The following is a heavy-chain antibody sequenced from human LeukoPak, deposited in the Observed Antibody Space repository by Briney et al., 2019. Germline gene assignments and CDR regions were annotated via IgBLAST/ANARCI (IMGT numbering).Heavy chain of an antibody. CDR2: IFHRGGT. CDR3: ARQGYFGYFDY. V-gene: IGHV4-30-4*01. Sequence: SETLSLTCTVSNDSISSGDYYWNWIRQPPGKGLEWIGYIFHRGGTSYNPSLKSRILFSVDTSQNQFSLKLSFVTAADTAMYYCARQGYFGYFDYWGQGTLVTVSS. CDR1: NDSISSGDYY. D-gene: IGHD3-9*01. J-gene: IGHJ4*02.